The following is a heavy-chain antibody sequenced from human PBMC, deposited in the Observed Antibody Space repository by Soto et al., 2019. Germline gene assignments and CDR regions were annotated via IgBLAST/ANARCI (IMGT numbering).Heavy chain of an antibody. CDR3: VRGGSNYAS. CDR1: GFTFSDSW. D-gene: IGHD4-4*01. J-gene: IGHJ5*02. V-gene: IGHV3-7*01. CDR2: IKPDESEK. Sequence: GGSLRLSCTASGFTFSDSWMTWVRQAPGKGLEWVARIKPDESEKKYADSVKGRFSISGDNAKNSMYLQMDSLRGEDTAVYYCVRGGSNYASWGQGTLVTVSS.